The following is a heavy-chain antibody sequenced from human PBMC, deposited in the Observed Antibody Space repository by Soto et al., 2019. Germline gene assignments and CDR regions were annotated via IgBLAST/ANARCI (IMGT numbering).Heavy chain of an antibody. CDR1: GLTFSSYA. Sequence: EVQLLESGGGLGQPGGSLRLSCAVSGLTFSSYAMTWVRQAPGKGLEGVSAVGGSGDSTYYADSVKGRFTISRDNSKNTLYLQMNSLRAEDTAIYYCAKDNRWFGDFFDYWGQGILVTVSS. D-gene: IGHD3-10*01. J-gene: IGHJ4*02. CDR3: AKDNRWFGDFFDY. CDR2: VGGSGDST. V-gene: IGHV3-23*01.